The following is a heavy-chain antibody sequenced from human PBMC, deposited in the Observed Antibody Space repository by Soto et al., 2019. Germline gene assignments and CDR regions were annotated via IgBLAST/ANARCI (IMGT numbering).Heavy chain of an antibody. CDR2: ISYDGGNK. V-gene: IGHV3-30*18. J-gene: IGHJ1*01. CDR3: AKPFFFFTSCLHNLLSP. D-gene: IGHD2-2*01. CDR1: GFTFSSYG. Sequence: GGSLRLSCAASGFTFSSYGMHWVRQAPGKGLEWVALISYDGGNKYYADSVKGRFTISRDNSKNTLYLQMNSLRPEDTAVYYCAKPFFFFTSCLHNLLSPCGQGSLVPVSS.